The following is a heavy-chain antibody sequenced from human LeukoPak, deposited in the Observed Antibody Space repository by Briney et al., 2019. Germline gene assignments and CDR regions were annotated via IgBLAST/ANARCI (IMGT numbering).Heavy chain of an antibody. V-gene: IGHV3-30*18. CDR2: ISYDGSNK. J-gene: IGHJ4*02. CDR1: GFTFSSYG. Sequence: GGSLRLSCAASGFTFSSYGMHWVRQAPGKGLEWVAVISYDGSNKYYADSVKGRFTISRDNPKNTLYLQMNSLRAEDTAVYYCAKVIIAVAGSFDYWGQGTLVTVSS. CDR3: AKVIIAVAGSFDY. D-gene: IGHD6-19*01.